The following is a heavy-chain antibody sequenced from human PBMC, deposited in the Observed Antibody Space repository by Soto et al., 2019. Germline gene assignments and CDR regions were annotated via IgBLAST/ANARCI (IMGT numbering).Heavy chain of an antibody. D-gene: IGHD1-26*01. CDR2: FDPEDGET. J-gene: IGHJ4*02. V-gene: IGHV1-24*01. Sequence: GTSVKVSCKASGYTFTSYGISWVRQAPGKGLEWMGGFDPEDGETIYAQKFQGRVTMTEDTSTDTAYMELSSLRSEDTAVYYCATGVWELLTGPFDYWGQGTLVTVSS. CDR1: GYTFTSYG. CDR3: ATGVWELLTGPFDY.